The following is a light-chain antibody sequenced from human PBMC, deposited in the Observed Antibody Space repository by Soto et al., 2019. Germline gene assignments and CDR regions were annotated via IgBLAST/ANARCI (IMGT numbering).Light chain of an antibody. J-gene: IGKJ1*01. Sequence: DIQMTQSPSTLSASVGDRVTITCRASQSISSWLAWYQQKPGKAPKLLIYDASSLESGVPSRFSGSGSGTEFTLTISSLQPDDFANYYCQQYNSYSTFGQGTTVEIK. CDR2: DAS. CDR1: QSISSW. CDR3: QQYNSYST. V-gene: IGKV1-5*01.